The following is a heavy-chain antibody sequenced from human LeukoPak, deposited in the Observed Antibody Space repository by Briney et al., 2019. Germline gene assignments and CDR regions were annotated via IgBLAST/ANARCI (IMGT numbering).Heavy chain of an antibody. V-gene: IGHV1-2*02. D-gene: IGHD5-18*01. CDR2: IYRNSGGT. Sequence: GASVKVSCKASGYTFTGYYMHWVRQAPGQGLEWMGWIYRNSGGTNYAQKFQGRVTMTRDTSISTAYMELSRLRSDDTAVYYCARVDTAMVAGGGDYWGQGTLVTVSS. J-gene: IGHJ4*02. CDR3: ARVDTAMVAGGGDY. CDR1: GYTFTGYY.